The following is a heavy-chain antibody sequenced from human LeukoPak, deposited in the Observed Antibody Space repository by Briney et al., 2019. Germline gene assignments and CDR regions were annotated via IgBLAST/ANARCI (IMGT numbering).Heavy chain of an antibody. Sequence: PGGSLRLSCAASRFTFSSYAMTWVRQAPGKGLEWVSAISGSGGSTHYADSVTGRFTISRDNSKNTLYLQMNSLRPEDTAVYYCAKGAPYSSSLSNWFDPWGQGTLVTVSS. V-gene: IGHV3-23*01. CDR3: AKGAPYSSSLSNWFDP. CDR1: RFTFSSYA. J-gene: IGHJ5*02. D-gene: IGHD6-6*01. CDR2: ISGSGGST.